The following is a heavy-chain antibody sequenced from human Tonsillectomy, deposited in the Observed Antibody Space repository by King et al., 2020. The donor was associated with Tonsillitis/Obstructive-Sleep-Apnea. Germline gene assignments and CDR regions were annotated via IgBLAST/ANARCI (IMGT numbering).Heavy chain of an antibody. CDR2: IYYSGST. CDR3: ARLGGITMVRGVMLDDAFDI. CDR1: GGSISSYY. D-gene: IGHD3-10*01. J-gene: IGHJ3*02. V-gene: IGHV4-59*01. Sequence: VQLQESGPGLVKPSETLSLTCTVSGGSISSYYWSWIRQPPGKGLAWIGYIYYSGSTNYNPSLKSRVTISVDTSKNQFSLKLSSVTAADTAVYYCARLGGITMVRGVMLDDAFDIWGQGTMVTVSS.